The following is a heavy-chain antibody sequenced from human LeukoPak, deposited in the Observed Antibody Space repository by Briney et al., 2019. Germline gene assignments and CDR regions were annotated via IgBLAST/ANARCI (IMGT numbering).Heavy chain of an antibody. CDR3: ARDPLYDY. V-gene: IGHV4-34*01. Sequence: PSETLSLTCAVYGGSFSGYYWSWIRQPPGKGLEWIGEINHSGSTNYNPSLKSRVTISVDTSKNQFSLKLSSVTAADTAVYYCARDPLYDYWGQGTLVTVSS. CDR1: GGSFSGYY. J-gene: IGHJ4*02. CDR2: INHSGST. D-gene: IGHD3-10*01.